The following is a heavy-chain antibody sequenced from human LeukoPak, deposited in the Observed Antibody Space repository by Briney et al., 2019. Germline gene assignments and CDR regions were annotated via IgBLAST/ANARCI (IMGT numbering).Heavy chain of an antibody. J-gene: IGHJ4*02. CDR1: GFTFRDYA. CDR3: ARDPGGYYYDSSGYPYYFDY. Sequence: PGGSLRLSCTASGFTFRDYAVSWVRQAPGKGLEWVGFIRSEAYSGTPEYAASVKGRFTISTDDSKSIAYLLMYSLKTEDTAVYYCARDPGGYYYDSSGYPYYFDYWGQGTLVTVSS. D-gene: IGHD3-22*01. V-gene: IGHV3-49*04. CDR2: IRSEAYSGTP.